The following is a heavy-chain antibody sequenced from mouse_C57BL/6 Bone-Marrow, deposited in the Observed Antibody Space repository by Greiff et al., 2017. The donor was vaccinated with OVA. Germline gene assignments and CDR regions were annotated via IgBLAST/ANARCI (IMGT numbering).Heavy chain of an antibody. Sequence: QVQLQQPGAELVRPGTSVKLSCKASGYTFTSYWMHWVKQRPGQGLEWIGVIDPSDSYTNYNQKFKGKATLTVDTSSSTAYMQLSSLTSEDSAVEYCARGGYYVPFDYWGQGTTLTVSS. CDR3: ARGGYYVPFDY. D-gene: IGHD2-3*01. CDR2: IDPSDSYT. V-gene: IGHV1-59*01. CDR1: GYTFTSYW. J-gene: IGHJ2*01.